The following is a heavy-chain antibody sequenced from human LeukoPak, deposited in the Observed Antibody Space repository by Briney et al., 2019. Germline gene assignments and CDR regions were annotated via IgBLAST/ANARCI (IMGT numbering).Heavy chain of an antibody. Sequence: GASVKVSCKVSGYTLTELSMHWVRQAPGKGLEWMGGFDPEDGETIYAQKFQGRVTMTEDTSTDTAYMELSSLRSEDTAVYYCATAYYGSGWARFWGQGTMVTVSS. V-gene: IGHV1-24*01. CDR2: FDPEDGET. J-gene: IGHJ3*01. CDR3: ATAYYGSGWARF. D-gene: IGHD3-10*01. CDR1: GYTLTELS.